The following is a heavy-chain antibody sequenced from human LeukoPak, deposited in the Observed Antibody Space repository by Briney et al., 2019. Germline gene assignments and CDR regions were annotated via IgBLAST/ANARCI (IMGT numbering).Heavy chain of an antibody. D-gene: IGHD6-13*01. CDR3: ARHWETSSWYVDY. CDR2: IYYSGST. J-gene: IGHJ4*02. Sequence: PSETLSLTCTVSGGSISGYYWSWIRQPPGKGLEWIGYIYYSGSTHYNPSLKSRVTISLDTSKNQLSLKVSSVTAADTAVYYCARHWETSSWYVDYWGQGTLVTVSS. CDR1: GGSISGYY. V-gene: IGHV4-59*08.